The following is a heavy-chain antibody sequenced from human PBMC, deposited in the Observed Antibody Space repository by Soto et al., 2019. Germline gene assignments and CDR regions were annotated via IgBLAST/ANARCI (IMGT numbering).Heavy chain of an antibody. CDR2: INTGNGNT. Sequence: ASVKVSCKASGYTFSRYAIHWVRQAPGQRLEWMGWINTGNGNTKYSQKFEGRVTLTTDTSANTVYMELSSLRFEDTALYYCARDQQFRNWFDSWGQGTLVTVSS. CDR3: ARDQQFRNWFDS. J-gene: IGHJ5*01. D-gene: IGHD6-13*01. V-gene: IGHV1-3*04. CDR1: GYTFSRYA.